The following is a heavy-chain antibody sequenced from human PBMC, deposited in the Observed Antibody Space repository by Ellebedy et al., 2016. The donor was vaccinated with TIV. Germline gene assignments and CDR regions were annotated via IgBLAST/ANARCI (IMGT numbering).Heavy chain of an antibody. Sequence: MPSETLSLTCTVSGGSMKNYYWNWIRQPPVKGLDWIGSIFYIGITNYNPPLKSRVTIAVDTSKNQFSLNLSSLTASDTAVYYCARRGDGYNPSDYYNYGMDVWGQGTTVTVSS. CDR2: IFYIGIT. V-gene: IGHV4-59*08. CDR1: GGSMKNYY. J-gene: IGHJ6*02. CDR3: ARRGDGYNPSDYYNYGMDV. D-gene: IGHD5-24*01.